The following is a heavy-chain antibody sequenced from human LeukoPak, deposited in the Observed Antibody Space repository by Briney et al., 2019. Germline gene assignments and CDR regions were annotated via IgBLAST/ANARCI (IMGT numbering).Heavy chain of an antibody. J-gene: IGHJ5*02. CDR1: GFTFRNHW. CDR3: TRNPDGRNWFDP. CDR2: INGEESST. D-gene: IGHD1-14*01. V-gene: IGHV3-74*01. Sequence: GGSLRLSRAAPGFTFRNHWMHWVRQAPGKGLVWVSHINGEESSTSYADSVKGRFTISRDNAKNTLYLQMNSLRVEDTAMYYCTRNPDGRNWFDPWGQGTLVTVSS.